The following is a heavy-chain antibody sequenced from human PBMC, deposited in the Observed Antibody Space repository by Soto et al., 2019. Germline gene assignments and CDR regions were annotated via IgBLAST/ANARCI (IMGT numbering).Heavy chain of an antibody. D-gene: IGHD2-8*01. CDR2: ISYDGSNK. J-gene: IGHJ6*03. CDR1: GFTFSSYG. V-gene: IGHV3-30*18. CDR3: AKEGAMGYCTNGVCYYYYYYMDV. Sequence: PGGSLRLSCAASGFTFSSYGMHWVRQAPGKGLEWVAVISYDGSNKYYADSVKGRFTISRDNSKNTLYLQMNSLRAEDTAVYYCAKEGAMGYCTNGVCYYYYYYMDVWGKGTTVTVS.